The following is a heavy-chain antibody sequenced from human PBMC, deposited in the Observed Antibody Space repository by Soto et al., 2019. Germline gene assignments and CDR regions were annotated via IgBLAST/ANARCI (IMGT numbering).Heavy chain of an antibody. V-gene: IGHV3-21*01. CDR3: ARDLRDFWSIDYYGMDV. D-gene: IGHD3-3*01. Sequence: PGGSLRLSCAASGFTFSSYSMNWVRQAPGKGLEWVSSISSSSSYIYYADSVKGRFTISRDNAKNSLYLQMNSLRAEDTAVYYCARDLRDFWSIDYYGMDVWGQGTTVTVSS. J-gene: IGHJ6*02. CDR1: GFTFSSYS. CDR2: ISSSSSYI.